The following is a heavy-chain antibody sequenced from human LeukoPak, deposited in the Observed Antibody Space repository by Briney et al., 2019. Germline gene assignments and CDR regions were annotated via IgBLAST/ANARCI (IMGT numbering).Heavy chain of an antibody. CDR3: VRDRVSVNTPSFDF. J-gene: IGHJ4*02. Sequence: ASVKVSCNASGFTFTGYFLHWVRQAPGQGLEWMGWINLNSGGTFYAQIFQGRVTMTRDTSINTAYMDLSWLRSDDTAIYYCVRDRVSVNTPSFDFWGQGAMVTVSS. V-gene: IGHV1-2*02. CDR2: INLNSGGT. CDR1: GFTFTGYF. D-gene: IGHD4-17*01.